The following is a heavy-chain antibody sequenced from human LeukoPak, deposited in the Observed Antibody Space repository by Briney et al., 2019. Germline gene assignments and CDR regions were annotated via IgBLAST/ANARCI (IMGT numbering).Heavy chain of an antibody. J-gene: IGHJ4*02. Sequence: PSETLSLTCTVSGGSISSYYWAWIRQPPGKGLEWIGNIYSSGSAYYNPSLKSRLTISVDASSRQFSLELRSVTAADTAVYYCARVKVLRFLEWFLDFWGQGALVTVSS. CDR3: ARVKVLRFLEWFLDF. V-gene: IGHV4-39*07. CDR2: IYSSGSA. CDR1: GGSISSYY. D-gene: IGHD3-3*01.